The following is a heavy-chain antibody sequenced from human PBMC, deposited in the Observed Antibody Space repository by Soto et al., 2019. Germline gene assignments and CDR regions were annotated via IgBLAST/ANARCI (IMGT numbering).Heavy chain of an antibody. D-gene: IGHD4-17*01. J-gene: IGHJ4*02. V-gene: IGHV4-59*01. CDR2: IYYSGST. Sequence: SETLSLTCTVSGGSISSYYWSWIRQPPGKGLEWIGYIYYSGSTNYNPSLKSRVTISVDTSKNQFSLKLSSVTAADTAVYYCARAQENGDYDYWGQGTLVTVSS. CDR1: GGSISSYY. CDR3: ARAQENGDYDY.